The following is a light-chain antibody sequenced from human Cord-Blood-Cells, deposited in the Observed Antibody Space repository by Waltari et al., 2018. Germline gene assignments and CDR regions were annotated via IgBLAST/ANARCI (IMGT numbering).Light chain of an antibody. CDR2: DVS. Sequence: QSALTQPASVSGSPGQSSTLSCTGTSSDGGGYNHVPRYQQHPGKAPKLMIYDVSNRPSGVSNRFSGSKSGNTASLTISGLQAEDEADYYCSSYTSSSTLDVVFGGGTKLTVL. CDR3: SSYTSSSTLDVV. V-gene: IGLV2-14*01. J-gene: IGLJ2*01. CDR1: SSDGGGYNH.